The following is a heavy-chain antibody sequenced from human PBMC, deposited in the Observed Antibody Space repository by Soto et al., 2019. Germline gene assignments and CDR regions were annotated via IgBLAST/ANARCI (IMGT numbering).Heavy chain of an antibody. D-gene: IGHD5-12*01. J-gene: IGHJ6*03. CDR2: INPSGGST. CDR3: ARDHFGGGAPDPYSLVVTIDPPSHCYYLGG. Sequence: GASVKVSCKESGYTFTRYYMHWVRQAPGQGLEWMGIINPSGGSTSYAQKFQGRVTMTRDTSTSTVYMELSSLRSEDTAVCYWARDHFGGGAPDPYSLVVTIDPPSHCYYLGGWGKGTTVIVAS. V-gene: IGHV1-46*03. CDR1: GYTFTRYY.